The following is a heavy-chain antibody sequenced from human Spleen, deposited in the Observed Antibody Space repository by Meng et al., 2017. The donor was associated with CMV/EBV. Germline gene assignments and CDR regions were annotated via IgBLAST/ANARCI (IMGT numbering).Heavy chain of an antibody. J-gene: IGHJ2*01. CDR3: ARSEGPEWYFDL. CDR2: IDSDGSRV. CDR1: GATVGGYW. V-gene: IGHV3-74*01. Sequence: LSLTCAASGATVGGYWMHWIRQTPGKGLEWVSCIDSDGSRVRYADSVRGRLTISRDNAKNTVSLQMNSLRVDDTAVFHCARSEGPEWYFDLWGRGTRVTVSS.